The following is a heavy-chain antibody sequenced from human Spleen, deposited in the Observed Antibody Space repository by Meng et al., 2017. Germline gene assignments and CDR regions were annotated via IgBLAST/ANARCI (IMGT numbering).Heavy chain of an antibody. Sequence: GGSLRLSCAASGFTFDDYAMHWVRQAPGKGLEWVANIKQDGSEKYYVDSVKGRFTISRDNAKNSLYLQMNSLRAEDTAVYYCARDYSSGWCDYWGQGTLVTVSS. D-gene: IGHD6-19*01. CDR2: IKQDGSEK. CDR1: GFTFDDYA. CDR3: ARDYSSGWCDY. V-gene: IGHV3-7*01. J-gene: IGHJ4*02.